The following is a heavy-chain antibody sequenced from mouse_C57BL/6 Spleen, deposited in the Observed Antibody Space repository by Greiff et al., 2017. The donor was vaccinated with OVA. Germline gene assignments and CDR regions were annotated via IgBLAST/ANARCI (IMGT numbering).Heavy chain of an antibody. D-gene: IGHD2-12*01. CDR2: INPSSGYT. Sequence: QVQLQQSGAELARPGASVKMSCKASGYTFTSYTMHWVKQRPGQGLEWIGYINPSSGYTKYNQKFKDKATLTADKSSSTAYMQLSSLTPEDSAVYYCARLTTYYFDYWGQGTTLTVSS. J-gene: IGHJ2*01. CDR3: ARLTTYYFDY. CDR1: GYTFTSYT. V-gene: IGHV1-4*01.